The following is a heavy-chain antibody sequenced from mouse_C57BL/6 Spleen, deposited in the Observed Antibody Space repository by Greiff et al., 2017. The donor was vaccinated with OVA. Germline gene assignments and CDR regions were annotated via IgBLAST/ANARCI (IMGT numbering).Heavy chain of an antibody. J-gene: IGHJ4*01. D-gene: IGHD2-10*02. CDR2: IWPGGGT. CDR1: GFSLTSYA. CDR3: AREYPSYYAMDY. V-gene: IGHV2-9-1*01. Sequence: VKLLESGPGLVAPSQSLSITCTVSGFSLTSYAISWVRQPPGKGLEWLGVIWPGGGTNYNSALKSRLSISKDNSKSQVFLKMNSLQTDDTARYYCAREYPSYYAMDYWGQGTSVTVSS.